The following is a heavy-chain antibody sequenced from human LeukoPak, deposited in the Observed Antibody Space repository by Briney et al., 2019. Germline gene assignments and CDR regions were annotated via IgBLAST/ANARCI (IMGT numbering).Heavy chain of an antibody. D-gene: IGHD6-13*01. CDR3: AKGDPYSSSWYRGPFDY. CDR2: ISYDGSNK. CDR1: GFTFSSYG. Sequence: PGRSLRLSCAASGFTFSSYGMHWVRQAPGKGLEWVAVISYDGSNKYYADSVKGRFTISRDNSKNTLYLQMNSLRAEDTAVYYCAKGDPYSSSWYRGPFDYWGQGTLVTVSS. J-gene: IGHJ4*02. V-gene: IGHV3-30*18.